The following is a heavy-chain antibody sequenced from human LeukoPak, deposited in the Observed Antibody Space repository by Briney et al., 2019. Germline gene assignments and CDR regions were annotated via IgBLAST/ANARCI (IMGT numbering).Heavy chain of an antibody. V-gene: IGHV3-9*01. CDR3: AKDKGIVGAYNCFDY. D-gene: IGHD1-26*01. CDR1: GFILSNHA. CDR2: ISWNSGSI. J-gene: IGHJ4*02. Sequence: GRSLRLSCAASGFILSNHAMHWVRHAPGKGLEWVSGISWNSGSIAYVDSVKGRFTISRDNAKNTLYLEMNSLRPEDTALYYCAKDKGIVGAYNCFDYWGQGTLVTVSS.